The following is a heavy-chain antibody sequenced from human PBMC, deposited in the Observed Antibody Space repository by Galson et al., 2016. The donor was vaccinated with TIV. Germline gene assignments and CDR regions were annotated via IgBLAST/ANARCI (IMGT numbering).Heavy chain of an antibody. V-gene: IGHV1-69*13. J-gene: IGHJ6*02. CDR2: FIPLFGTA. Sequence: SVKVSCKASGDTFSSYPFNWVRQAPGQGLERVGGFIPLFGTANYAQKFQGRVTISADESTSTLYMEVRSLRSEDTAVYYCAKDRNTAMDTYHYYYGMDVWGQGTTVIV. CDR1: GDTFSSYP. D-gene: IGHD5-18*01. CDR3: AKDRNTAMDTYHYYYGMDV.